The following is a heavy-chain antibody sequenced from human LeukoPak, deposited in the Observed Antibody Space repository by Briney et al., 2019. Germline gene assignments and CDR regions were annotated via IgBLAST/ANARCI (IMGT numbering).Heavy chain of an antibody. Sequence: PGGSLRLSCAASGFTFSSYSMNWVRQAPGKGLEWVSYISSSSSTIYYADSVKDRFTISRDNAKNSLYLQMNCLRAEDTAVYYCARALGIAVAGFDYWGQGTLVTVSS. D-gene: IGHD6-19*01. CDR2: ISSSSSTI. CDR1: GFTFSSYS. V-gene: IGHV3-48*01. CDR3: ARALGIAVAGFDY. J-gene: IGHJ4*02.